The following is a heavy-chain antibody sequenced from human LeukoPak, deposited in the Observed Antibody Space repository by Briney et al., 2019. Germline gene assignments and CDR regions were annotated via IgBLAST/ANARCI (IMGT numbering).Heavy chain of an antibody. V-gene: IGHV1-18*01. CDR2: ISAYNGNT. CDR3: ARVFRGYYDFWSGREPYGMDV. D-gene: IGHD3-3*01. J-gene: IGHJ6*02. Sequence: ASVKVSCKASGYTFTSYGISWVRQAPGQGLEWMGWISAYNGNTNYAQKLQGRVTMITDTSTSTAYMELRSLRSDDTAVYYCARVFRGYYDFWSGREPYGMDVWGQGTTVTVSS. CDR1: GYTFTSYG.